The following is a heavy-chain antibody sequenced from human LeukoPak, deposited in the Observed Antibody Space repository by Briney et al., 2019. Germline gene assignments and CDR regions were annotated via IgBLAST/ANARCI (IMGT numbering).Heavy chain of an antibody. CDR2: ISSSDSTI. Sequence: AGGSLRLSCAASGFTFSSYWMSWVRQAPGKGLDWVSYISSSDSTIYYADSVKGRFTISRDNAKNSLYLQMNSLRAEDTAVYYCARDYGGSSPFDYWGQGTLVTVSS. D-gene: IGHD4-23*01. CDR1: GFTFSSYW. J-gene: IGHJ4*02. CDR3: ARDYGGSSPFDY. V-gene: IGHV3-48*04.